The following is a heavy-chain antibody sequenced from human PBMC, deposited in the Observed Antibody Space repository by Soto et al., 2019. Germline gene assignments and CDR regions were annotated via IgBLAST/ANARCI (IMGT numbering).Heavy chain of an antibody. CDR2: INHSGST. Sequence: SETLSLTCAVYGGSFSGYYWSWIRQPPVKGLEWIGEINHSGSTNYNPSLKSRVTISVDTSKNQFSLKLSSVTAADTAVYYCARESEDLTSNFDYWGQGTLVTVSS. V-gene: IGHV4-34*01. J-gene: IGHJ4*02. CDR1: GGSFSGYY. CDR3: ARESEDLTSNFDY.